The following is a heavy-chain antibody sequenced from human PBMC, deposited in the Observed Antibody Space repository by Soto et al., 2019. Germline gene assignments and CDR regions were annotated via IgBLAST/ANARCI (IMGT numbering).Heavy chain of an antibody. CDR2: IYYSGST. CDR1: GGSVSSGAYY. J-gene: IGHJ3*02. Sequence: QVQLQESDAGLVKASQTLSLTCTVSGGSVSSGAYYWTWIRQRPGTGLEWIGYIYYSGSTYYSPSLKSRLTKSLDSSKNQFPLRISAVTADDTAKYCCARARLRAVYAFDIWGQGTMVTVSS. CDR3: ARARLRAVYAFDI. V-gene: IGHV4-31*03. D-gene: IGHD5-12*01.